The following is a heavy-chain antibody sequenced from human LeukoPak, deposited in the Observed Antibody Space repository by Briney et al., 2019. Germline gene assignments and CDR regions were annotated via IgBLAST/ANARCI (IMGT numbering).Heavy chain of an antibody. CDR2: IYYSGST. CDR3: ARVRTTPTYWFDP. Sequence: PSETLSLTCTVSGGSISSYYWSWIRQPPGKGLEWIGCIYYSGSTNYNPSLKSRVTISVDTSKNQFSLKLSSVTAADTAVYYCARVRTTPTYWFDPWGQGTLVTVSS. D-gene: IGHD4-17*01. CDR1: GGSISSYY. V-gene: IGHV4-59*01. J-gene: IGHJ5*02.